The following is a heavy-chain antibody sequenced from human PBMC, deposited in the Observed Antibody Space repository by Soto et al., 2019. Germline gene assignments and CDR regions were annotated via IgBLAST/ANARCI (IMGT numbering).Heavy chain of an antibody. CDR2: IKSKTDGGTT. D-gene: IGHD3-10*01. CDR3: TTLYGSGSYPQLDY. CDR1: GFTFSNAW. J-gene: IGHJ4*02. Sequence: GGSLRLSCAASGFTFSNAWMSWVRQAPGKGLEWVGRIKSKTDGGTTNYAAPVKGRFTISRDDSKNTLYLQMNSLKTEDTAVYYCTTLYGSGSYPQLDYWGQGTLVTVSS. V-gene: IGHV3-15*01.